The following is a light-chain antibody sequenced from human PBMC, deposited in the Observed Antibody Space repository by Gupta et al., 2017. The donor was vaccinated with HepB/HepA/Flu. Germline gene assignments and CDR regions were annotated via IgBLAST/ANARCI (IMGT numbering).Light chain of an antibody. CDR1: TGAVTSVHY. Sequence: QAVVPQEPSLTVSPGGPVPLTCGSSTGAVTSVHYPYWFQQKPGHAPKTLIYDTSNKHAWAPARFSGSPLGGKAALTLAGAQPEDEYDYYCLLYYSGVGVLGGGTKLTVL. CDR2: DTS. V-gene: IGLV7-46*01. CDR3: LLYYSGVGV. J-gene: IGLJ2*01.